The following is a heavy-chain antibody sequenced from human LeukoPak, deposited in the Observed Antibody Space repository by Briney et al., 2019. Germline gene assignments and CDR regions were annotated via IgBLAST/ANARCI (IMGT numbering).Heavy chain of an antibody. CDR3: ARDRVAAASDAFDI. Sequence: GASVKVSCKASGYTFTSYGISWVRQAPGQGLEWMGWISAYNGNTNYAQKLQGRVTMTTDTSTSTAYMELSSLRSEDTAVYYCARDRVAAASDAFDIWGQGTMVTVSS. D-gene: IGHD6-13*01. CDR1: GYTFTSYG. CDR2: ISAYNGNT. V-gene: IGHV1-18*01. J-gene: IGHJ3*02.